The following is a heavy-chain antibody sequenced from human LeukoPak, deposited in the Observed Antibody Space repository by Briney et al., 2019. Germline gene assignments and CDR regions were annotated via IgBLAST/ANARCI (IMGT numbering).Heavy chain of an antibody. J-gene: IGHJ4*02. Sequence: ASVTVSYKASGYTFTYYYMHWVGQAPGQGREGMGWINPISGGTNYAQKFQGRVTITRDTSISTVYMDLSRLRSDDMAVYYCARDGDIALAGLPWDWGQGTLVTVSS. CDR1: GYTFTYYY. D-gene: IGHD6-19*01. CDR3: ARDGDIALAGLPWD. V-gene: IGHV1-2*02. CDR2: INPISGGT.